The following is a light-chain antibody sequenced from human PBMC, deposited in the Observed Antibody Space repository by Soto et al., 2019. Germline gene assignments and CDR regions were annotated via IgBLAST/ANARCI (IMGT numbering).Light chain of an antibody. CDR1: SGHNSYA. J-gene: IGLJ3*02. V-gene: IGLV4-69*01. CDR2: LNSDGSH. Sequence: QLVLTQPPSASASLGASVKLTCTLSSGHNSYAIAWHQQQPEKGPRYLMKLNSDGSHSKGDGIPDRLSGSSSGAERYLTISSLQSEDEDDYYCQTWSTDIRVFGGGTKLTVL. CDR3: QTWSTDIRV.